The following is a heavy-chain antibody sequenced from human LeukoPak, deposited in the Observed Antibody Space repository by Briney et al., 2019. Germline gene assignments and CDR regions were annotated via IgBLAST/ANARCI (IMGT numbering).Heavy chain of an antibody. V-gene: IGHV3-23*01. CDR2: ISDSGDYT. D-gene: IGHD2-15*01. CDR1: GFTFSSCG. J-gene: IGHJ4*02. Sequence: GGSLRLSCAASGFTFSSCGMSWVRQAPGKGLEWVSAISDSGDYTYYADSVKGRFTISRDNSKNTLYLQMDNLRAEDTATYYCAKGRTGGWWYGVDYWGQGTLVTVSS. CDR3: AKGRTGGWWYGVDY.